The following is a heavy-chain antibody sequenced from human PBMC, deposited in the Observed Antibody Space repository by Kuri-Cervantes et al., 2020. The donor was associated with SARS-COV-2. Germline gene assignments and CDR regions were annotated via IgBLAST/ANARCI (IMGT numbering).Heavy chain of an antibody. CDR3: AVYSSSPYYYYMDV. Sequence: GSLRLSCSVSRASINTNFWTWIRQPPGKGLEWIGSIYYSGSTYYNPSLKSRVTISVDTSKNQFSLKLSSVTAADTAVYYCAVYSSSPYYYYMDVWGKGTTVTVSS. J-gene: IGHJ6*03. CDR2: IYYSGST. D-gene: IGHD6-13*01. V-gene: IGHV4-39*07. CDR1: RASINTNF.